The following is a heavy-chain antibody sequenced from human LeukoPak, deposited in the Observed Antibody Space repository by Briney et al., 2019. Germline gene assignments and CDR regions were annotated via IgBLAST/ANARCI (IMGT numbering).Heavy chain of an antibody. V-gene: IGHV3-30-3*01. Sequence: GGSLRLSCAASGFTFSSYAIHWVRQAPGEGLEWVALISSDGSNKYYADSVKGRFTISRDNAKNTLYLQMNSLRAEDTAVYYCARGATYAYYHDYWGQGTLVTVSS. CDR2: ISSDGSNK. D-gene: IGHD5-12*01. J-gene: IGHJ4*02. CDR1: GFTFSSYA. CDR3: ARGATYAYYHDY.